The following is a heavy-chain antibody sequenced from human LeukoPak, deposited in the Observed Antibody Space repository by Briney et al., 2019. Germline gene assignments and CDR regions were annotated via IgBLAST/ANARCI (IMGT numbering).Heavy chain of an antibody. Sequence: PGRSLRLSCAASGFTFSGYGMHWVRQAPGKGLEWVAVIWYDGSNKYYADSVKGRFTISRDNSKNTLYLQMNSLRAEDTAVYYCARDHRIVGYCSGGSCYSGAFDIWGQGTMVTVSS. CDR1: GFTFSGYG. V-gene: IGHV3-33*01. D-gene: IGHD2-15*01. J-gene: IGHJ3*02. CDR2: IWYDGSNK. CDR3: ARDHRIVGYCSGGSCYSGAFDI.